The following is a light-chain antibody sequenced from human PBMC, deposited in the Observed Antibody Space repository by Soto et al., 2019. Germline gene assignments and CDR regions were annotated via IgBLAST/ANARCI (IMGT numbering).Light chain of an antibody. Sequence: IVMTQSPATLSVSPGGRATLSCRASQSASDNLAWYQQRRGQAPRLLIYGASARATDIPSRFSGSGSGTEFTLTISSLQSEDFAVYFCQQYYKLPYTFGQGTRLEIK. CDR3: QQYYKLPYT. V-gene: IGKV3-15*01. CDR2: GAS. CDR1: QSASDN. J-gene: IGKJ2*01.